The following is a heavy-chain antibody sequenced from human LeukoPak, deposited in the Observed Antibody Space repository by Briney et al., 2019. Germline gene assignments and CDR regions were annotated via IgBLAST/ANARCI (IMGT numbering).Heavy chain of an antibody. Sequence: SETLSLTCTVSGNSFGDYYWSWIRQPAGKGLEWIGRIYTSGSTTYNPSLKSRVTMSVDTSKDQFSLKLSSVTAADTAVYYCARGYDGSGYYYRNWYFDLWGRGTLVTVSS. V-gene: IGHV4-4*07. CDR1: GNSFGDYY. CDR3: ARGYDGSGYYYRNWYFDL. D-gene: IGHD3-22*01. J-gene: IGHJ2*01. CDR2: IYTSGST.